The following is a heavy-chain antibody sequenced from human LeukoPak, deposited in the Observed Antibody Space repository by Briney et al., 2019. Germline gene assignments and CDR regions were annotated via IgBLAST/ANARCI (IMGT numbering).Heavy chain of an antibody. J-gene: IGHJ6*03. CDR3: AGYGGSYPYYMDV. CDR1: GFTFSSYG. D-gene: IGHD1-26*01. V-gene: IGHV3-23*01. CDR2: ISKSGAST. Sequence: GGSLRLSCAASGFTFSSYGMSWVRQAPGKGLEWVSAISKSGASTYYVDSVKGRFTISRDNSKNTLYLQMNSLRAEDTAVYYCAGYGGSYPYYMDVWGKGTTVTLSS.